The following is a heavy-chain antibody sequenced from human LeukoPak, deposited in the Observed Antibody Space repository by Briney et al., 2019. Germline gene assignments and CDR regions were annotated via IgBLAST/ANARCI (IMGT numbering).Heavy chain of an antibody. D-gene: IGHD5-18*01. J-gene: IGHJ4*02. CDR1: GGSISSGGYY. Sequence: SETLSLTCTVSGGSISSGGYYWSWIRQHPGKGLEWIGYIYYSGSTYYNPSLKSRVTISVDTSKNQFSLKLSSVTAADTAVYYCARGSGYSYGSYYFDYWGQGTLVTVSS. CDR2: IYYSGST. V-gene: IGHV4-31*03. CDR3: ARGSGYSYGSYYFDY.